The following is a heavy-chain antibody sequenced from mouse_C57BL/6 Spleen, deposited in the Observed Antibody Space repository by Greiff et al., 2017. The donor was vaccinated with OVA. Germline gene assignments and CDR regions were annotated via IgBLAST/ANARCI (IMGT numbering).Heavy chain of an antibody. Sequence: EVMLVESGEGLVKPGGSLKLSCAASGFTFSSYAMSWVRQTPEKRLEWVAYISSGGDYIYYADTVKGRFTISRDNARNTLYLQMSSLKSEDTAVYYCTRDEGTTVVRSMDYWGQGTSVTVSS. CDR1: GFTFSSYA. J-gene: IGHJ4*01. CDR3: TRDEGTTVVRSMDY. D-gene: IGHD1-1*01. CDR2: ISSGGDYI. V-gene: IGHV5-9-1*02.